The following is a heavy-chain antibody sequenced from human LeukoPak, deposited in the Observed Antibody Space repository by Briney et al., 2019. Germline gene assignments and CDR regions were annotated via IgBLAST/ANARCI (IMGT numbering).Heavy chain of an antibody. CDR1: GFSFSSYW. Sequence: GGSLRLSCAASGFSFSSYWMSWVRQAPGKGLEWVANIKQDGSEKYYVDSVKGRFTISRNNAKSSLYLQMNSLRAEDTAVYYCAREPHDFWSGNYMDVWGKGTTVAVSS. D-gene: IGHD3-3*01. J-gene: IGHJ6*03. CDR3: AREPHDFWSGNYMDV. CDR2: IKQDGSEK. V-gene: IGHV3-7*01.